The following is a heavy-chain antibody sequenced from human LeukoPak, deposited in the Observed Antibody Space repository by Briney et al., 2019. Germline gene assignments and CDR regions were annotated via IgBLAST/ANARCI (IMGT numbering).Heavy chain of an antibody. CDR3: VKGYLEYYGSGNYFDY. D-gene: IGHD3-10*01. Sequence: GGSLRLSCSASGFTFSSYAMHWVSQAPGKGLEYVSAISTNGGSTNYADSVKGRFTISRDNSKNTLYLQMSRLRPEDTAVYYCVKGYLEYYGSGNYFDYWGQGTLVTVSS. J-gene: IGHJ4*02. CDR2: ISTNGGST. V-gene: IGHV3-64D*06. CDR1: GFTFSSYA.